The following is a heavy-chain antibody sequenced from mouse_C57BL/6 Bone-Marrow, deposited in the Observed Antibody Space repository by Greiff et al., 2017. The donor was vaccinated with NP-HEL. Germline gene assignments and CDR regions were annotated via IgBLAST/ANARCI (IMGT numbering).Heavy chain of an antibody. Sequence: EVKLMESGGGLVQPGGSLKLSCAASGFTFSDYYMYWVRQTPEKRLEWVAYISNGGGSTYSPDTVKGRFTISRDNAKNTLYLQMSRLKSEDTAMYYCARPLYDLAWFAYWGQGTLVTVSA. CDR3: ARPLYDLAWFAY. CDR2: ISNGGGST. CDR1: GFTFSDYY. J-gene: IGHJ3*01. V-gene: IGHV5-12*01. D-gene: IGHD2-3*01.